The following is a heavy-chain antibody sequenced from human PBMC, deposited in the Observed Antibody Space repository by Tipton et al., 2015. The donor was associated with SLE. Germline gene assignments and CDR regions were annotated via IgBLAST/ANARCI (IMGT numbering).Heavy chain of an antibody. CDR2: IYPGDSAA. J-gene: IGHJ4*02. V-gene: IGHV5-51*03. CDR3: ARARSFPAFFDY. Sequence: VQLVQSGGEVKKSGESLKISCKGSGYSFASYWIVWVRQMPGEGLEWMGFIYPGDSAARYSSSFQGQVTISSDKSITTAYLQWSTLKASVTAMYCCARARSFPAFFDYWGRGTLVTVSS. D-gene: IGHD3-10*01. CDR1: GYSFASYW.